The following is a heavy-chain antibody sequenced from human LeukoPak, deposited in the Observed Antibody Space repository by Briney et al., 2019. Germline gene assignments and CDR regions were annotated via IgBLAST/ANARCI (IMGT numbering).Heavy chain of an antibody. J-gene: IGHJ6*04. CDR2: ISSSGSTI. CDR3: AELGITMIGGV. Sequence: GGSLRLSCAASGFTVRTYSMNWVRQAPGKGLEWVSYISSSGSTIYYADSVKGRFTISRDNAKNSLYLQMNSLRAEDTAVYYCAELGITMIGGVWGKGTTVTISS. V-gene: IGHV3-48*04. CDR1: GFTVRTYS. D-gene: IGHD3-10*02.